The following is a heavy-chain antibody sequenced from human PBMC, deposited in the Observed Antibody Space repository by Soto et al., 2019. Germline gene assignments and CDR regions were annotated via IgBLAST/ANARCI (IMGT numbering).Heavy chain of an antibody. CDR1: GYTFTRSG. CDR2: ISTYNGDT. J-gene: IGHJ6*02. D-gene: IGHD6-13*01. Sequence: ASVKVSCKASGYTFTRSGISWVRQAPGQGLEWMGWISTYNGDTNYAQTFQGRVTMTTDTSTSTVYMELRSLRSDDTAVYYCARKAAARKYYYGMDVWGQGTTVTVSS. V-gene: IGHV1-18*01. CDR3: ARKAAARKYYYGMDV.